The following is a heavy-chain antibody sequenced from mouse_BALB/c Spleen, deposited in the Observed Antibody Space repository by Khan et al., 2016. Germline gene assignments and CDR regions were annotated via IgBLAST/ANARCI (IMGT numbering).Heavy chain of an antibody. J-gene: IGHJ4*01. Sequence: VQLQQSGAELVRSGASVKLSCTASGFNIKDFYMHWVKQRPEQGLEWIGWIDPENGDTEYAPKFQGKATMTADTSSNTAYLQLSSLTSEDTADYYGNACDYNAMDYWGQGTSVTVSS. V-gene: IGHV14-4*02. CDR1: GFNIKDFY. CDR2: IDPENGDT. CDR3: NACDYNAMDY.